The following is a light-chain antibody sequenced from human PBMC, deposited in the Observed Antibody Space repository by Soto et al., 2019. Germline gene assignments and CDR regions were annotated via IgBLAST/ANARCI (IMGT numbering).Light chain of an antibody. CDR3: QQYNDWPLT. V-gene: IGKV3D-15*01. CDR1: QSVSSN. Sequence: EIVMTQSPATVSVSAGERVTLSCSATQSVSSNLAWYQQKPGQAPRLLIYGASNRATDIPARFSGSASGTEFTLTISSLQSEDFAVYYCQQYNDWPLTFGGGTKVELK. CDR2: GAS. J-gene: IGKJ4*01.